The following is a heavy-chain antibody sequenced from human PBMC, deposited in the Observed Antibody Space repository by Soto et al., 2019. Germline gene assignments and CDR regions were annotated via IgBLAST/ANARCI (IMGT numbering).Heavy chain of an antibody. J-gene: IGHJ6*02. D-gene: IGHD2-15*01. CDR1: GGSFSGYY. CDR3: ARVEAGYCSGGSCYYYYGMDV. CDR2: INHSGST. Sequence: QVQLQQWGAGLLKPSETLSLTCAVYGGSFSGYYWSWIRQPPGKGLEWIGEINHSGSTNYNPSLKSRVTISVDTSKHQFSLKLSSVTAADTAVYYCARVEAGYCSGGSCYYYYGMDVWGQGTTVTVSS. V-gene: IGHV4-34*01.